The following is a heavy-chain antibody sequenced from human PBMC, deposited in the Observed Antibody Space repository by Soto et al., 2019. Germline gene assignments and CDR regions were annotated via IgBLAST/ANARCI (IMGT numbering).Heavy chain of an antibody. V-gene: IGHV5-51*01. D-gene: IGHD6-13*01. CDR1: GYSFTSYW. CDR2: IYPGDSDT. Sequence: GESLKISCKGSGYSFTSYWIGWVRQMPGKGLEWMGIIYPGDSDTRYSPSFQGQVTISADKSISTAYLQWSSLKASDTAIYYCARTAAAGKYYYGVDVWGQGTTATVS. J-gene: IGHJ6*02. CDR3: ARTAAAGKYYYGVDV.